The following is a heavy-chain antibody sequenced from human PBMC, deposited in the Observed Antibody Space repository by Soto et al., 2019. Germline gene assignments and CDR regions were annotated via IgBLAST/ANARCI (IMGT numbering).Heavy chain of an antibody. J-gene: IGHJ6*02. V-gene: IGHV1-69*13. CDR3: ARAGDSSGYLPYYYYGMDV. CDR2: IIPIFGTA. D-gene: IGHD3-22*01. CDR1: GGTFSSYA. Sequence: SVKVSCKASGGTFSSYAISWVRQAPGQRLEWMRGIIPIFGTANYAQKFQGRVTSTADESTSTGYMELSSLRSGDTAVYYGARAGDSSGYLPYYYYGMDVWGQGTTVTVSS.